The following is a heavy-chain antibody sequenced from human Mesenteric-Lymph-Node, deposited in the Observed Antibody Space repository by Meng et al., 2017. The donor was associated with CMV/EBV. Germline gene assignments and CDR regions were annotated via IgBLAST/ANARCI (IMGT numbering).Heavy chain of an antibody. CDR1: GYSFTSYW. CDR2: IYPEDSEL. D-gene: IGHD5-12*01. CDR3: ASGYRGYNHFDY. J-gene: IGHJ4*02. V-gene: IGHV5-51*01. Sequence: GGSLRLSCKGSGYSFTSYWTGWVRQMPGKGLEWMGIIYPEDSELRYSPSFQGHVTISADTSIRTAFLQWSSLKASDTAMYYCASGYRGYNHFDYWGQGTLVTVSS.